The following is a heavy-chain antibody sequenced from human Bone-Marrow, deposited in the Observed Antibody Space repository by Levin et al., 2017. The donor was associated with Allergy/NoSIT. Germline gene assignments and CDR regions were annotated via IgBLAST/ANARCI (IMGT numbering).Heavy chain of an antibody. Sequence: PGGSLRLSCAASGFTFSSYAMSWVRQAPGKGLEWVSAISGSGGSTYYADSVKGRFTISRDNSKNTLYLQMNSLRAEDTAVYYCAKDLRVPWLGELWGDAFDIWGQGTMVTVSS. D-gene: IGHD3-10*01. CDR3: AKDLRVPWLGELWGDAFDI. J-gene: IGHJ3*02. V-gene: IGHV3-23*01. CDR1: GFTFSSYA. CDR2: ISGSGGST.